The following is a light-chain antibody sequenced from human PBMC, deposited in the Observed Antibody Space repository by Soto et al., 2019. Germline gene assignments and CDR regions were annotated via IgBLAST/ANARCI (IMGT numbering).Light chain of an antibody. Sequence: AIQLTQSPSSLSASVGDRVTITCRASQDISTLFAWYQQKPGKAPKLLIYDASSLESGVPSRFSDRGYGADFTLTISSLQPEDFATDYFQQFYDYPLTLGGVTKVEIK. CDR3: QQFYDYPLT. CDR1: QDISTL. J-gene: IGKJ4*02. CDR2: DAS. V-gene: IGKV1D-13*01.